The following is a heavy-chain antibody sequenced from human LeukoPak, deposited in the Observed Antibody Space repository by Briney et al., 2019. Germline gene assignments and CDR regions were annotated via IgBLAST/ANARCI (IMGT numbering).Heavy chain of an antibody. Sequence: GGSLRLSCAASGFTFSSYSMNWVRQAPGKGLEWVSSINSDSSLMYYAESVKGRFTISRDNARNSLYLQMNSLRAEDTAVYYCIRDLFDDYSLDYWGQGALVTVSS. J-gene: IGHJ4*02. CDR2: INSDSSLM. CDR1: GFTFSSYS. D-gene: IGHD3-16*01. V-gene: IGHV3-21*01. CDR3: IRDLFDDYSLDY.